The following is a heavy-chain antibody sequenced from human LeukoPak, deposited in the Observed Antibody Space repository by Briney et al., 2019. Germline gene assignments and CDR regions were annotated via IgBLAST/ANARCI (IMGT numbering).Heavy chain of an antibody. CDR2: ISAYNGNT. D-gene: IGHD6-13*01. CDR3: ARGAVYSSSWYWGNWFDP. V-gene: IGHV1-18*01. J-gene: IGHJ5*02. Sequence: GASVKVSCKASGYTFTSYGISWVRQAPGQGLEWMGWISAYNGNTNYEQKLQGRVTMATDTSTSTAYMELRSLRSDDTAVYYCARGAVYSSSWYWGNWFDPWGQGTLVTVSS. CDR1: GYTFTSYG.